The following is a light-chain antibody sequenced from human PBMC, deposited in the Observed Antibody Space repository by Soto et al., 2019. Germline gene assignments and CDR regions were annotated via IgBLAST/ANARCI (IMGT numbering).Light chain of an antibody. CDR1: QNLLHRNGYNY. J-gene: IGKJ1*01. CDR2: LGS. CDR3: MQALQSPPT. Sequence: DILVTQSPLSLPVTPGEPASISCRSSQNLLHRNGYNYLDWYLQKPGQSPQLLIYLGSNRASGVADRFSGSGSGTDFTLKISRVEAEDVGVYYCMQALQSPPTFGQGTKVEIK. V-gene: IGKV2-28*01.